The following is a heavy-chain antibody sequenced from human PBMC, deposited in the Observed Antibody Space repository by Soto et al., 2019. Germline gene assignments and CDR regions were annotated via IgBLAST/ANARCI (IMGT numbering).Heavy chain of an antibody. CDR1: GGTFSSYA. Sequence: QVQLVQSGAEVKKPGSSVKVSCKASGGTFSSYAISWVRQAPGQGLELMGGIIPIFGTANYAQNVQGRVTITADESTSTAYMELSSLRSEDTAVYYCARGPSSYGGNSEYWGQGTLVTVSS. CDR3: ARGPSSYGGNSEY. CDR2: IIPIFGTA. J-gene: IGHJ4*02. D-gene: IGHD2-21*02. V-gene: IGHV1-69*01.